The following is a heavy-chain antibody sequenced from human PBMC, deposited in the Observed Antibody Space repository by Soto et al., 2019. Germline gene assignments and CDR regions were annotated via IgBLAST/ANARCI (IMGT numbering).Heavy chain of an antibody. D-gene: IGHD5-18*01. Sequence: LRLSCAASGFTFSSYSMNWVRQAPGKGLEWVSSISSSSSYIYYADSVKGRFTISRDNAKNSLYLQMNSLRAEDTAVYYCARDRGTAMVSEYFQHWGQGTLVTVSS. CDR2: ISSSSSYI. CDR3: ARDRGTAMVSEYFQH. CDR1: GFTFSSYS. J-gene: IGHJ1*01. V-gene: IGHV3-21*01.